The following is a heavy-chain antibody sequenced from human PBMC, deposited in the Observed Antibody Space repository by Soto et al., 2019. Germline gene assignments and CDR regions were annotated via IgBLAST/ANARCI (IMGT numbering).Heavy chain of an antibody. Sequence: GASVKVSCKASGYTFTGYAMHWVRQAPGQRLEWMGWINAGNGNTKYSQKFQGRVTITRDTSASTAYMELSSLRSEDTAVYYCARDLGSGSYSWFDPWGQGTLVTVSS. J-gene: IGHJ5*02. V-gene: IGHV1-3*01. CDR3: ARDLGSGSYSWFDP. D-gene: IGHD1-26*01. CDR2: INAGNGNT. CDR1: GYTFTGYA.